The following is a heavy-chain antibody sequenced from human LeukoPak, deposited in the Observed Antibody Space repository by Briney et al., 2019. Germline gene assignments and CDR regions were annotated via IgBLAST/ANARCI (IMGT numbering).Heavy chain of an antibody. Sequence: TPSETLSLTRTVSGGSISSSSYYWGWIRQPPGKGLEWIGSIYYSGSTYYNPSLKSRVTISVDTSKNQFSLKLSSVTAADTAVYYCARRCVRLPAAAGDYWGQGTLVTVSS. CDR3: ARRCVRLPAAAGDY. CDR1: GGSISSSSYY. D-gene: IGHD2-2*01. CDR2: IYYSGST. V-gene: IGHV4-39*01. J-gene: IGHJ4*02.